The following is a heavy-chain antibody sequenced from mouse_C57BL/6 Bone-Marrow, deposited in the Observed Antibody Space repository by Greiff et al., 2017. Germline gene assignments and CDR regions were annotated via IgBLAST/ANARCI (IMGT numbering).Heavy chain of an antibody. J-gene: IGHJ4*01. V-gene: IGHV5-9*01. Sequence: EVQLVESGGGLVKPGGSLKLSCAASGFTFSSYTMSWVRQTPEKRLEWVATRRGGGGNTYNPDSGKGRVTIARDNAKNTLYLQMSSLRSEDTALYYCARQPLYYAMDYWGQGTSVTVSS. CDR1: GFTFSSYT. CDR3: ARQPLYYAMDY. CDR2: RRGGGGNT.